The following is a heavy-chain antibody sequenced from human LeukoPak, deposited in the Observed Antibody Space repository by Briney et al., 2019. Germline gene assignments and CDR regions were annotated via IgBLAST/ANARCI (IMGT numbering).Heavy chain of an antibody. D-gene: IGHD3-22*01. CDR3: ARGGTSYYYDSSGSGWFDP. CDR2: INPNSGGT. Sequence: ASVKVSCKASGYTFTTYYMHWVRQAPGQGLEWMGWINPNSGGTNYAQKFQGWVTMTRDTSISTAYMELSRLRSDDTAVYYCARGGTSYYYDSSGSGWFDPWGQGTLVTVSS. V-gene: IGHV1-2*04. J-gene: IGHJ5*02. CDR1: GYTFTTYY.